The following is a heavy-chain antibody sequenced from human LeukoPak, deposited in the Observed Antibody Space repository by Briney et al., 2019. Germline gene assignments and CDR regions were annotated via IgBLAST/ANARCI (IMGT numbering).Heavy chain of an antibody. CDR2: ITTSRSRNYI. D-gene: IGHD2-21*02. CDR3: ARALGDEPNYYYGLDV. CDR1: GFTFSSYE. J-gene: IGHJ6*02. Sequence: GGSLRLSCAASGFTFSSYEMNWVRQAPGKGLEWVSSITTSRSRNYIYYADSVTGRFTISRDNAKNSLYLQMNSLRVEDTAVYYCARALGDEPNYYYGLDVWGQGTTVTVSS. V-gene: IGHV3-21*01.